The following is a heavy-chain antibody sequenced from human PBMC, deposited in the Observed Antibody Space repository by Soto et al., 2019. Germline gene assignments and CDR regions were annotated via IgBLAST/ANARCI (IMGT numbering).Heavy chain of an antibody. CDR1: GGTFSSNA. D-gene: IGHD3-9*01. Sequence: EASVKVSCKASGGTFSSNAISWVRQAPGQGLEWMGGIIPIYASPNYAQNFQGRVTVTADKATSTAYLELSRLKFADSAIYYCAVTVTGSRSPLAHWGQGTLVTVSA. CDR3: AVTVTGSRSPLAH. CDR2: IIPIYASP. V-gene: IGHV1-69*06. J-gene: IGHJ4*02.